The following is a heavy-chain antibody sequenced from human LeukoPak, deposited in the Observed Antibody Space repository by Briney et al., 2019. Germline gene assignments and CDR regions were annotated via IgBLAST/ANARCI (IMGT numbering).Heavy chain of an antibody. CDR2: IYDSGSN. CDR3: ARQPHYGYNSRLEY. V-gene: IGHV4-59*08. J-gene: IGHJ4*02. D-gene: IGHD5-24*01. CDR1: GGSISGSY. Sequence: SETLSLTCTVSGGSISGSYWSWIRQPPGQGLESIGYIYDSGSNNKNPSLRSRVTLPVDTSKNQFSLKLTSVTAADMAVYFCARQPHYGYNSRLEYWGQGILVTVSS.